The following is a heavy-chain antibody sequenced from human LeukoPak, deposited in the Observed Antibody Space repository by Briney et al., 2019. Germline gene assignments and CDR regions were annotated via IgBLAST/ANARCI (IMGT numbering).Heavy chain of an antibody. J-gene: IGHJ4*02. D-gene: IGHD3-22*01. CDR2: IKSDWCST. CDR1: GFTFSRYC. V-gene: IGHV3-74*01. CDR3: AENYHDSRGYYGF. Sequence: GGSLRLSCAASGFTFSRYCMHWVRQAPGKGLVWVSRIKSDWCSTSYADSVKGRFTISRDNAKNTQYLQMNSQKAEDTAVYYCAENYHDSRGYYGFWGQGTLVTVSS.